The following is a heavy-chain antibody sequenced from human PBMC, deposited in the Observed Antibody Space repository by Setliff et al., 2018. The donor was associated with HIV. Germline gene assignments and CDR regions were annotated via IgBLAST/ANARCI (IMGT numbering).Heavy chain of an antibody. J-gene: IGHJ3*01. CDR1: GYNINDGFH. Sequence: SETLSLTCLVFGYNINDGFHWGWIRQSPREGLEWLGSIYNSGHASYNPSRWSRVTMSVDTSKNRFSLRLTSVTAADTAVYYCVRDRSLRFSQSPSLHYFDVWGQGILVTV. CDR3: VRDRSLRFSQSPSLHYFDV. CDR2: IYNSGHA. V-gene: IGHV4-38-2*02.